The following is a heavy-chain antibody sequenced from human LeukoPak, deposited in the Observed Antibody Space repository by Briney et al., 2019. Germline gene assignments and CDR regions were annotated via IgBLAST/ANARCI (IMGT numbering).Heavy chain of an antibody. D-gene: IGHD3-22*01. J-gene: IGHJ4*02. Sequence: KTSETLSLTCTVSDGSITNYYWSWIRQPSGKGLEWIGFTHYSESTIYNPSLKSRVTISVDTSKNQFSLKLSSVTAADTAAYYCARLPPYYYDSSGYEYYFDYWGQGTLVTVSS. CDR2: THYSEST. CDR3: ARLPPYYYDSSGYEYYFDY. V-gene: IGHV4-59*08. CDR1: DGSITNYY.